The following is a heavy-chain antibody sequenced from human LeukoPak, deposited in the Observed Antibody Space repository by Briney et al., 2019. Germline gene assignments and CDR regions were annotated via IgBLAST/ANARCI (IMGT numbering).Heavy chain of an antibody. CDR1: GFTFSDFW. V-gene: IGHV3-74*01. Sequence: GGSLRLSCAASGFTFSDFWMYWVRQAPGKGLVWISNINEHGTTAYADSVKGRFTVSRDNAKNILCLQMNSLRAEDTAVYYCARVRGGNWGQGTLVTVSS. J-gene: IGHJ4*02. CDR3: ARVRGGN. D-gene: IGHD3-16*01. CDR2: INEHGTT.